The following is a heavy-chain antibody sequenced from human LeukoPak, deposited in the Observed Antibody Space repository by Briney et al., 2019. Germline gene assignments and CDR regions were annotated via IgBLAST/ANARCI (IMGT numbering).Heavy chain of an antibody. CDR1: GYTFTSYD. CDR3: AREPGKRYDTLTGYYSENDY. V-gene: IGHV1-8*01. D-gene: IGHD3-9*01. J-gene: IGHJ4*02. Sequence: ASVKVSCKASGYTFTSYDINWVRQATGQGLEWMGWMNPNSGNTGYAQKFQGRVTMTRNTSISTAYMELSSLRSEDTAVYYCAREPGKRYDTLTGYYSENDYWGQGTLVTVSS. CDR2: MNPNSGNT.